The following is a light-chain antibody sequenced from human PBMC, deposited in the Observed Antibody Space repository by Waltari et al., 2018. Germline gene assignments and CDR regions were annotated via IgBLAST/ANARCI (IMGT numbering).Light chain of an antibody. J-gene: IGLJ2*01. V-gene: IGLV1-44*01. Sequence: QSEMSQPPSVSGTPGQTVTISCSGRSSNVGSNVVNWYQQLPGTAPKLLIYRNDRRPSGGPDRFSRSKCGTSASLAISGLQSEDEADYDCAAWDDSLNGRWVFGAGTKLTVL. CDR2: RND. CDR3: AAWDDSLNGRWV. CDR1: SSNVGSNV.